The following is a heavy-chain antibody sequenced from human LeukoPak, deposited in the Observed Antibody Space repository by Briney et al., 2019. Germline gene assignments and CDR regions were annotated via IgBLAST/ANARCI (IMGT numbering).Heavy chain of an antibody. CDR1: VGSISIYY. CDR3: ASDSASGWYF. J-gene: IGHJ4*02. CDR2: IQTSGST. V-gene: IGHV4-4*07. Sequence: SETLSLTCTASVGSISIYYWSWIRQPAGKGLEWIGRIQTSGSTNYNPSLKSRVTISVDKSKNQFSLKLSSVTAADTAVYYCASDSASGWYFWGQGTLVTVSS. D-gene: IGHD6-19*01.